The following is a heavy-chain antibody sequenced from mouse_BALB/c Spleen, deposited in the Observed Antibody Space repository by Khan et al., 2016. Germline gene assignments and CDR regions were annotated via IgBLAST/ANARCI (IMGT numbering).Heavy chain of an antibody. J-gene: IGHJ2*01. V-gene: IGHV3-2*02. CDR1: GYSITSGYG. CDR2: ISYSGNT. Sequence: EVQLQESGPGLVKPSQSLSLTCTATGYSITSGYGWNWIRQSPGNKLELMGFISYSGNTTYNPYLKSRTSFTRDTSKTQSFLQFNASTTEDTATYCCASTARIKYWGQGTTLTVSS. CDR3: ASTARIKY. D-gene: IGHD1-2*01.